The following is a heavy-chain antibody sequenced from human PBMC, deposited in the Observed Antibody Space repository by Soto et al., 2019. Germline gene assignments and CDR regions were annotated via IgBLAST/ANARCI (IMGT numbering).Heavy chain of an antibody. V-gene: IGHV3-30*18. D-gene: IGHD3-10*01. CDR3: AKDPHHYYGSGSYYLRVEYYYYGMDV. J-gene: IGHJ6*02. CDR2: ISYDGSNK. Sequence: GGSLRLSCAASGFTFSSYGMHWVRQAPGKGLEWVAVISYDGSNKYYADSVKGRFTISRDNSKNTLYLQMNSLRAEDTAVYYCAKDPHHYYGSGSYYLRVEYYYYGMDVWGQGTTVTVSS. CDR1: GFTFSSYG.